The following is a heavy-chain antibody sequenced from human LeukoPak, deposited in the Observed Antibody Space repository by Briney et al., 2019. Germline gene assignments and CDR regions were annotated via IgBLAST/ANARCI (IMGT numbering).Heavy chain of an antibody. J-gene: IGHJ5*02. Sequence: PGGSLRLSCAASGFTFSTSVMSWVRQAPGKGLEWVSAISANGGSTYYADSVTGRLTISRDNSKNTLYLQMNSLRAEDTALYYCAKLPTGYPNWFDPWGQGTLVTVSS. CDR2: ISANGGST. CDR1: GFTFSTSV. D-gene: IGHD3-9*01. V-gene: IGHV3-23*01. CDR3: AKLPTGYPNWFDP.